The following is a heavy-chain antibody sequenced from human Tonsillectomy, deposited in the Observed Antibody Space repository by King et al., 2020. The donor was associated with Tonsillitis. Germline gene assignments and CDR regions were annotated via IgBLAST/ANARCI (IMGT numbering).Heavy chain of an antibody. Sequence: VQLQESGPGLVKPSETLSLTCTVSGVSMRTTYWSWIRRPAGKGLEWIGRVYASGNSYHNPSLKSRVTLSIDTSKNQFSLGLSSVTAADTAVYYCARDRGDYYDSATYDPLYFDAWGQGALVTVSS. CDR1: GVSMRTTY. CDR3: ARDRGDYYDSATYDPLYFDA. CDR2: VYASGNS. J-gene: IGHJ4*02. V-gene: IGHV4-4*07. D-gene: IGHD3-22*01.